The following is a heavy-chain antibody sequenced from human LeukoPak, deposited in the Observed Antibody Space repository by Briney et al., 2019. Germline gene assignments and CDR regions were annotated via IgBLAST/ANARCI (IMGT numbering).Heavy chain of an antibody. CDR3: ARDSPGITIFGVVTPN. CDR2: IGTAADT. Sequence: GGSLRLSCAASGFTFSSCDVHWVRQPPGKGLEWVSGIGTAADTHYVDSVKGRFTISRDNAKNSLYLQMNSLRAEDTAVYYCARDSPGITIFGVVTPNGGQGTLVTVSS. J-gene: IGHJ1*01. V-gene: IGHV3-13*04. D-gene: IGHD3-3*01. CDR1: GFTFSSCD.